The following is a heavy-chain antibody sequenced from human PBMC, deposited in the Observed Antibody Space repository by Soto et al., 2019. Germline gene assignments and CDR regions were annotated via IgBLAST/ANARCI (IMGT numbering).Heavy chain of an antibody. Sequence: EVQLLESGGGLVQPGGSLRLSCAASGFTFSSYAMSWVRQAPGKWLEWVSAISGSGGSTYYADSVKVRFTISRDNSKNTLYLQMNSLRAEDTAVYYCAKDQLSYYYYMDVWGKGTTVTVSS. J-gene: IGHJ6*03. CDR1: GFTFSSYA. D-gene: IGHD5-18*01. CDR3: AKDQLSYYYYMDV. V-gene: IGHV3-23*01. CDR2: ISGSGGST.